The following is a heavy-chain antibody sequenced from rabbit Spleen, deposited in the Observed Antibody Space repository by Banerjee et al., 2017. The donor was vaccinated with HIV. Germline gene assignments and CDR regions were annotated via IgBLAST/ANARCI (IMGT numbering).Heavy chain of an antibody. V-gene: IGHV1S7*01. CDR3: ARAIVPWLGLTRLDL. CDR2: IYAAKGST. D-gene: IGHD4-1*01. Sequence: KLKENGGGMVQHGGSLTLSCKASGIDFTKYYITWVRQAPGKGLEWIGIIYAAKGSTYYASWVNGRVTISSDNAQSTVDLKMNSLSASDTATYFCARAIVPWLGLTRLDLWGQGTLVTVS. J-gene: IGHJ3*01. CDR1: GIDFTKYY.